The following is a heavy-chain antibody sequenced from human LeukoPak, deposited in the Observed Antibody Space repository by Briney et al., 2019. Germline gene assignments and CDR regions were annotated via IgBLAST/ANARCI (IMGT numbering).Heavy chain of an antibody. J-gene: IGHJ4*02. CDR2: INAGNGNT. CDR1: GYTFTSYA. V-gene: IGHV1-3*01. CDR3: ARDRTSILTGYYFDY. D-gene: IGHD3-9*01. Sequence: ASVNASCKASGYTFTSYAMHWVRQAPGQRLEWMGWINAGNGNTKYSQKFQGRVTITRDTSASTVYMELSSLRSEDTAVYYCARDRTSILTGYYFDYWGQGTLVTVSS.